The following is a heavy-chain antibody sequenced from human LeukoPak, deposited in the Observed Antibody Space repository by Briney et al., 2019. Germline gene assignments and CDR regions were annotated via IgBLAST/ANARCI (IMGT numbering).Heavy chain of an antibody. CDR3: SGYDCGMDV. CDR2: IRNRANNYAT. Sequence: GGSLRLSCEASVFTFSDSAMHWVRQAPGKGLEWVGRIRNRANNYATVYSASVEGRFSMSRDDSKTTAYLQMNSLKTEDTAIYYCSGYDCGMDVWGQGTTVTVSS. CDR1: VFTFSDSA. V-gene: IGHV3-73*01. J-gene: IGHJ6*02.